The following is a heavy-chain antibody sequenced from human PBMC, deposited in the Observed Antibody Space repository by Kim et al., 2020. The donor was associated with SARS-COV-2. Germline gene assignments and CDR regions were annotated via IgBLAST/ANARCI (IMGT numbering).Heavy chain of an antibody. V-gene: IGHV3-23*01. D-gene: IGHD3-9*01. Sequence: GGSLRLSCAASGFTFSSYAMSWVRQAPGKGLEWVSAISGSGGSTYYADSVKGRFTISRDNSKNTLYLQMNSLRAEDTAVYYCAKVWGYDILTGYPFDYWGQGTLVTVSS. CDR2: ISGSGGST. J-gene: IGHJ4*02. CDR1: GFTFSSYA. CDR3: AKVWGYDILTGYPFDY.